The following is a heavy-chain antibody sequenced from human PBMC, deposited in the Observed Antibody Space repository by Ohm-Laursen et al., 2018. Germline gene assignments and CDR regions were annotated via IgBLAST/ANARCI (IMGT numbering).Heavy chain of an antibody. V-gene: IGHV4-34*01. CDR3: ARGQAIVGATAFDI. Sequence: SETLSLTCAVYGGSFSGYYWSWIRQSPGKGLEWVGEINHSGSTNYNPSLKSRVTISVDTSKNQFSLKLSSVTAADTAVYYCARGQAIVGATAFDIWGQGTMVTVSS. J-gene: IGHJ3*02. D-gene: IGHD1-26*01. CDR2: INHSGST. CDR1: GGSFSGYY.